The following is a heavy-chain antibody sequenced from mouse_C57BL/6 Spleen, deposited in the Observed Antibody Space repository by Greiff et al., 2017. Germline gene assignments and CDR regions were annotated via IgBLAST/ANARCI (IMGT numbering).Heavy chain of an antibody. J-gene: IGHJ1*03. Sequence: VKVVESGAELVKPGASVKISCKASGYAFSSYWMNWVKQRPGKGLEWIGQIYPGDGDTNYNGKFKGKATLTADKSSSTAYMQLSSLTSEDSAVYFCAREDGNYVWYFDVWGTGTTVTVSS. CDR1: GYAFSSYW. V-gene: IGHV1-80*01. CDR2: IYPGDGDT. CDR3: AREDGNYVWYFDV. D-gene: IGHD2-1*01.